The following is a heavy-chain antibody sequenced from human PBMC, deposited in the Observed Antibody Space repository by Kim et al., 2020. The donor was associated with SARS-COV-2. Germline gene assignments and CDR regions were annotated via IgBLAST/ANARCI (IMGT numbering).Heavy chain of an antibody. V-gene: IGHV1-24*01. CDR2: FDPEDGET. D-gene: IGHD3-3*01. CDR3: ATATIFGVVSWFDP. CDR1: GYTLTELS. Sequence: ASVKVSCKVSGYTLTELSMHWVRQAPGKGLEWMGGFDPEDGETIYAQKFQGRVTMTEDTSTDTAYMELSSLRSEDTAVYYCATATIFGVVSWFDPWGQGTLFSVAT. J-gene: IGHJ5*02.